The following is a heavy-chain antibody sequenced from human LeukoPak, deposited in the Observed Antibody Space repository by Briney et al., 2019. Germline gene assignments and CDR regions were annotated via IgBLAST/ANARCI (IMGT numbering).Heavy chain of an antibody. J-gene: IGHJ4*02. D-gene: IGHD6-19*01. Sequence: GGSLRLSCSASGFTFDRFAMHWVRQAPGKGLEYLSGIGSNGRTTHNADSVKGRFTISRDNSKNTLFLQMTSLRAEDTAVYYCVNQISGWVYWGQGTLVTVSS. CDR1: GFTFDRFA. V-gene: IGHV3-64D*06. CDR3: VNQISGWVY. CDR2: IGSNGRTT.